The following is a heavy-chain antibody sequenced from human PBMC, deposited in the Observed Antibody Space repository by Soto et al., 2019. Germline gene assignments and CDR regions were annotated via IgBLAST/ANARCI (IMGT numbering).Heavy chain of an antibody. V-gene: IGHV3-23*01. CDR3: AKGRAATRLYYDMDV. J-gene: IGHJ6*03. CDR1: GFTFSSYA. D-gene: IGHD2-15*01. Sequence: EVQLLESGGGLVQPGGSLRLSCAASGFTFSSYAMSWVRQAPGKGLEWVSAISGSGGSTYYADSVKGRFTISRDNSKNTLYLQMNSLSAEDTAVYYCAKGRAATRLYYDMDVWGKGTTVTVSS. CDR2: ISGSGGST.